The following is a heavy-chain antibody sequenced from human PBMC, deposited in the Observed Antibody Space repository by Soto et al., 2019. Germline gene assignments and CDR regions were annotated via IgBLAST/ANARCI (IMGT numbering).Heavy chain of an antibody. J-gene: IGHJ4*02. Sequence: EVQLLESGGDLAQPGGSLRLICAASGFTFSNYAMTWVRQSPGKGLEWVSTITSAGSTFYGDTVKGRFTISRDNSKSTLYLQMNSLGAEDTAVYYCAKTDKVHSQSSGWATRFDSWGQGTLVTVSS. CDR3: AKTDKVHSQSSGWATRFDS. CDR2: ITSAGST. D-gene: IGHD6-19*01. V-gene: IGHV3-23*01. CDR1: GFTFSNYA.